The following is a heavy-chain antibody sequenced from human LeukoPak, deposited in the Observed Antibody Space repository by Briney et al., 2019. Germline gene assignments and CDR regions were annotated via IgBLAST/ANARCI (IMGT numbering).Heavy chain of an antibody. J-gene: IGHJ5*02. CDR3: ARAHSSERFDP. CDR2: IYHSGST. V-gene: IGHV4-30-2*01. CDR1: GGSISSGGYS. Sequence: SETLSLTCAVSGGSISSGGYSWSWIRQPPGKGLEWIGYIYHSGSTYYNPSLKSRVTISVDRSKNQFSLKLSSVTAADTAVYYCARAHSSERFDPWGQGTLVTVSS.